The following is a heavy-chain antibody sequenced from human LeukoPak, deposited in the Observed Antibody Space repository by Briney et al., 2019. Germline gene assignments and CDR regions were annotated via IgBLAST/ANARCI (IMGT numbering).Heavy chain of an antibody. V-gene: IGHV7-4-1*02. Sequence: ASVKVSCKASGYTFISHGLIWVRQAPGQGLEWMGWINTNTGNPTYALGFTGRFVFSLDTSVSTACLQISGLKAEDTAIYYCARGREQWLTTVDYWGQGTLVTVSS. CDR3: ARGREQWLTTVDY. D-gene: IGHD6-19*01. J-gene: IGHJ4*02. CDR1: GYTFISHG. CDR2: INTNTGNP.